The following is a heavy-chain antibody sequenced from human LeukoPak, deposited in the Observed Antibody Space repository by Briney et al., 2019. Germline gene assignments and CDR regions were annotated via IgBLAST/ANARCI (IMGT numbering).Heavy chain of an antibody. CDR3: ARDRVIMVRGAESLFGY. J-gene: IGHJ4*02. D-gene: IGHD3-10*01. V-gene: IGHV3-74*01. CDR1: RFTFSSYW. CDR2: INTDGSST. Sequence: GGSLTLSCAASRFTFSSYWMHWVRHAPGKGLVWVSRINTDGSSTSYADSVKGRFTISRDNANNTLYLQMTSLRAEDTAVYFCARDRVIMVRGAESLFGYWGQGTLVTVSS.